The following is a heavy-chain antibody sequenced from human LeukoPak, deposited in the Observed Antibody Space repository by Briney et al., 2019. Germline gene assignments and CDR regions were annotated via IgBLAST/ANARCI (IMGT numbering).Heavy chain of an antibody. Sequence: SETLSLTCAVYGESFSGYYWSCIRQPPGKGLEWIGEINYSGSTNYNPSLKSRVTISVDTSKNQFSLKLSSVTAADTAVYYCARNRDSSGYYWVFDYWGQGTLVTVSS. V-gene: IGHV4-34*01. CDR3: ARNRDSSGYYWVFDY. D-gene: IGHD3-22*01. J-gene: IGHJ4*02. CDR2: INYSGST. CDR1: GESFSGYY.